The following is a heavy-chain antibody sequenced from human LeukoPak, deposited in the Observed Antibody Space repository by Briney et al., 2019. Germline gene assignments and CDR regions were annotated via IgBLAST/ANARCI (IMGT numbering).Heavy chain of an antibody. J-gene: IGHJ4*02. V-gene: IGHV3-9*01. CDR1: GFTFSSYA. D-gene: IGHD1-26*01. Sequence: GGSLRLSCAASGFTFSSYAMHWVRQAPGKGLEWVSGISWNSGSIGYADSVKGRFTISRDNAKNSLYLQMNSLRAEDTALYYCAKSDLGATYIDYWGQGTLVTVSS. CDR2: ISWNSGSI. CDR3: AKSDLGATYIDY.